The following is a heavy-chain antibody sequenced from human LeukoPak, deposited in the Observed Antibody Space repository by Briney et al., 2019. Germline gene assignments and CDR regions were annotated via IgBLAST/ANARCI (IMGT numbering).Heavy chain of an antibody. CDR2: MNPNSGNT. CDR1: GYTFTSYD. CDR3: ARCRHGYNWDFDY. D-gene: IGHD5-24*01. J-gene: IGHJ4*02. Sequence: ASVKVSCKASGYTFTSYDINWVRQATGQGLEWMGWMNPNSGNTGYAQKFQGRVTITRDTSANTAYMELSSLRSEDMAVYYCARCRHGYNWDFDYWGQGTLVTVSS. V-gene: IGHV1-8*01.